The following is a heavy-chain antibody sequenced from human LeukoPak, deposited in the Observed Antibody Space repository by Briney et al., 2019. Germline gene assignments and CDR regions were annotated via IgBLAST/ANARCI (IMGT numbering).Heavy chain of an antibody. J-gene: IGHJ4*02. V-gene: IGHV1-18*04. D-gene: IGHD6-19*01. CDR2: ISAYNGNT. Sequence: GASVKVSCKASGYTFTGYYMHWVRQAPGQGLEWMGWISAYNGNTNYAQKLQGRVTMTTDTSTSTAYMELRSLRSDDTAVYYCARDHGSSGWGRQFDYWGQGTLVTVSS. CDR3: ARDHGSSGWGRQFDY. CDR1: GYTFTGYY.